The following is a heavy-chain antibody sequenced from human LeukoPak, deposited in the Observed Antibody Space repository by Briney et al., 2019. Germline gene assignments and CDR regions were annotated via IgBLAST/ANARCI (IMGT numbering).Heavy chain of an antibody. J-gene: IGHJ6*03. CDR1: GGTFSSYA. D-gene: IGHD5-18*01. Sequence: SVKVSCKASGGTFSSYAISWVRQAPGQGLEWMGGIIPIFGTANYAQKFQGRVTMTTDTSTSTAYMELRSLRSDDMAVYYCARVQSYGPYYYYYMDVWGKGTTVTVSS. V-gene: IGHV1-69*05. CDR2: IIPIFGTA. CDR3: ARVQSYGPYYYYYMDV.